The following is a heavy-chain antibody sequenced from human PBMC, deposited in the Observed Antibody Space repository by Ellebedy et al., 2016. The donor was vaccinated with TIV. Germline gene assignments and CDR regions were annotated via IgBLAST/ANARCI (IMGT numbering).Heavy chain of an antibody. J-gene: IGHJ6*02. CDR3: AKDRIRPYYYYGKDV. CDR1: GFTFSSYS. V-gene: IGHV3-30*18. CDR2: ISYDGSNK. Sequence: GGSLRLXXAASGFTFSSYSMHWVRQAPGKGLEWVAVISYDGSNKYYADSVKGRFTISRDNSKNTLYLQMNSLRAEDTAVYYCAKDRIRPYYYYGKDVWGQGTTVTVSS.